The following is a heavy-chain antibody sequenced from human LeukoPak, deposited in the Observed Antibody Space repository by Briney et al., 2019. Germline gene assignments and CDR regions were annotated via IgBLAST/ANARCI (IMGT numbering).Heavy chain of an antibody. CDR3: ARDRYYYGSGSYPPLDY. CDR1: GGSFSGYY. CDR2: TNHSGST. J-gene: IGHJ4*02. D-gene: IGHD3-10*01. V-gene: IGHV4-34*01. Sequence: SETLSLTCAVYGGSFSGYYWSWIRQPPGKGLEWIGETNHSGSTNYNPSLKSRVTISVDTSKNQFSLKLSSVTAADTAVYYCARDRYYYGSGSYPPLDYWGQGTLVTVSS.